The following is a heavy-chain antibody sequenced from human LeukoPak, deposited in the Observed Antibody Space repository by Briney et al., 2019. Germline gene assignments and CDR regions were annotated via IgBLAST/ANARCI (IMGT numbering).Heavy chain of an antibody. CDR3: ARCEDYYDSSGYYPLDY. V-gene: IGHV3-21*01. Sequence: GGSLRLSCAASGFTFSSYSMNWVRQAPGKGLEWVSSISSSSSYIYYAGSVKGRFTISRDNAKNSLYLQMNSLRAEDTAVYYCARCEDYYDSSGYYPLDYWGQGTLVTVSS. D-gene: IGHD3-22*01. CDR2: ISSSSSYI. J-gene: IGHJ4*02. CDR1: GFTFSSYS.